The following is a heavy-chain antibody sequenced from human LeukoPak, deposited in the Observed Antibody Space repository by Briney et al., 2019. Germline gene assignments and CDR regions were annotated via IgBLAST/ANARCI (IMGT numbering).Heavy chain of an antibody. CDR3: VRACGGGGCQQAFDM. CDR2: IKSSDGST. Sequence: ASVKVSCKASGYTFTRHYIHWVRQAPGQGLGWMGIIKSSDGSTNYAQKFQGRITMTRDMSTSTVYMELNSLRSEDTAVYYCVRACGGGGCQQAFDMWGQGTMVTVSS. CDR1: GYTFTRHY. D-gene: IGHD2-21*01. J-gene: IGHJ3*02. V-gene: IGHV1-46*01.